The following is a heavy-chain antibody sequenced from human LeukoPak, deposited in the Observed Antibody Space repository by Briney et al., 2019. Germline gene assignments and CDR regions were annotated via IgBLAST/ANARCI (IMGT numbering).Heavy chain of an antibody. D-gene: IGHD3-3*01. CDR2: IYYSGST. Sequence: PSETLSLTCTVSGGSISSYYWSWLRQPPGKGLEWIGYIYYSGSTNYNPSLKSRVTISVDTSKNQFSLKLSSVTAADTAVYYCAKVGSDFWSGYKGWFDPWGQGTLVTVSS. CDR1: GGSISSYY. J-gene: IGHJ5*02. V-gene: IGHV4-59*01. CDR3: AKVGSDFWSGYKGWFDP.